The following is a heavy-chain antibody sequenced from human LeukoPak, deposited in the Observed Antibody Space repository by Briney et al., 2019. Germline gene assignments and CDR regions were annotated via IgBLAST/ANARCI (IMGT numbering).Heavy chain of an antibody. Sequence: GGSLRLSCAASGFTFSSYRMHWVRQDPGKGLEWVAVIWYDGSNKYYADSVKGRFTISRDNSKNTLYLQMNSLRAEDTAVYYCARGDYYGSRGDYWGQGTLVTVSS. CDR3: ARGDYYGSRGDY. D-gene: IGHD3-10*01. CDR2: IWYDGSNK. V-gene: IGHV3-33*01. J-gene: IGHJ4*02. CDR1: GFTFSSYR.